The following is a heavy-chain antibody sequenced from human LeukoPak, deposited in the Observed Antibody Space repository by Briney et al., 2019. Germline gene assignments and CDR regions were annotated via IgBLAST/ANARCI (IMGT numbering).Heavy chain of an antibody. D-gene: IGHD3-22*01. V-gene: IGHV4-59*01. J-gene: IGHJ4*02. CDR1: GGSISSYY. CDR3: ARSYDSSGYSSFWY. CDR2: IYYSGST. Sequence: SETLSLTCTVSGGSISSYYWSWIRQPPGKGLEWIGYIYYSGSTNYNPSLKSRVTISVDTSKDQFSLKLSSVTAADTAVYYCARSYDSSGYSSFWYWGQGTLVTVSS.